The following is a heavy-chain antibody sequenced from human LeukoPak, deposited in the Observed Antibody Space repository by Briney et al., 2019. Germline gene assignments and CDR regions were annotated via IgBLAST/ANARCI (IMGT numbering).Heavy chain of an antibody. CDR3: ARAVRNTVWDKYYFDY. CDR2: INHSGST. D-gene: IGHD1-26*01. J-gene: IGHJ4*02. CDR1: GGSFSGYY. V-gene: IGHV4-34*01. Sequence: PSETLSLTCAVYGGSFSGYYWSWIRQPPGKGLEWIGEINHSGSTNYNPSLKSRVTISVDTSKSQFSLKLISVTAADTAVYYCARAVRNTVWDKYYFDYWGQGTLVTVSS.